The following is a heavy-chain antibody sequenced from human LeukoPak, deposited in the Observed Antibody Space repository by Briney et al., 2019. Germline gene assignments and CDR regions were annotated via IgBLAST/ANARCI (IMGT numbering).Heavy chain of an antibody. CDR2: DGTNT. Sequence: GRSLRLSCAASGFTFRTSGMHWVRQAPGKGLEWVAIDGTNTYYADSVKGRFTISRDKSKNTLYLQMNSLRIEDTAVYYCARGSPPDYWGQGTLVTVSS. J-gene: IGHJ4*02. CDR3: ARGSPPDY. V-gene: IGHV3-30*06. CDR1: GFTFRTSG.